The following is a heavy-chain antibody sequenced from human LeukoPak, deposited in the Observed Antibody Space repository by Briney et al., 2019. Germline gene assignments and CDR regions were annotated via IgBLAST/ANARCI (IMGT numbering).Heavy chain of an antibody. Sequence: GGSLRLSCAASGFTFSDYSMNWVREAPGKGLGWVSYISSSGTYIYYADSVRGRFTISRDNAKNSLWLQVNSLRAEDTAVYYCAREGSMVRGVINYWGQGTLVTVSS. D-gene: IGHD3-10*01. CDR2: ISSSGTYI. CDR3: AREGSMVRGVINY. CDR1: GFTFSDYS. V-gene: IGHV3-21*01. J-gene: IGHJ4*02.